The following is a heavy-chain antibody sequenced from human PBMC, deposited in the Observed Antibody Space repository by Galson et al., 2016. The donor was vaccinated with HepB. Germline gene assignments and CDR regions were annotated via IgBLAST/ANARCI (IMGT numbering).Heavy chain of an antibody. V-gene: IGHV3-48*01. CDR1: GFSFSSYD. CDR3: ARNLNYDFWDRHRDAFDI. D-gene: IGHD3-3*01. CDR2: IETFGSTI. J-gene: IGHJ3*02. Sequence: SLRLSCAASGFSFSSYDMHWVRQATGKGPEWLSSIETFGSTIYYASAVKGRFTISRDNGKNLLYLQMSGLRAEDTAVYYCARNLNYDFWDRHRDAFDIWGQGTMVTASS.